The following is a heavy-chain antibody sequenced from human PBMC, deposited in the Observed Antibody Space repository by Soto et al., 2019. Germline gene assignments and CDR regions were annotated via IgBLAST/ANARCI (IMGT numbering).Heavy chain of an antibody. Sequence: QVQLQQWGAGLLKPSETLSLTCAVYGGSFSGYYRTWILQPPGTGLECIGEINHSGSTNYNPSLKSRVTISLDTSKNQFSLKLTSVTAADTAVYYCARDKITGLFDYWGQGTLVTVSS. V-gene: IGHV4-34*01. CDR3: ARDKITGLFDY. CDR1: GGSFSGYY. J-gene: IGHJ4*02. D-gene: IGHD2-8*02. CDR2: INHSGST.